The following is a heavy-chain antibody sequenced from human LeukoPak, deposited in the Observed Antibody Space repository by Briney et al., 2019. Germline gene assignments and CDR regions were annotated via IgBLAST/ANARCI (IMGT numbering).Heavy chain of an antibody. CDR2: IYYSGST. D-gene: IGHD4-23*01. CDR3: ARWSKNYGGNPYYFDY. V-gene: IGHV4-31*03. J-gene: IGHJ4*02. CDR1: GGSISSGGYY. Sequence: SETLSLTCTVSGGSISSGGYYWSWIRQHPGKGLEWIGYIYYSGSTYYNPSLMSRVTISVDTSKNQFSLKLSSVTAADTAVYYCARWSKNYGGNPYYFDYWGQGTLVTVSS.